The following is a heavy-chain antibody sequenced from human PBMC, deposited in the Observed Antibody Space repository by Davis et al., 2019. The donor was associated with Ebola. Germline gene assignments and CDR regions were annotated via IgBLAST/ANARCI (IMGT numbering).Heavy chain of an antibody. CDR3: ARSRGWLFLYGMDV. D-gene: IGHD3-9*01. CDR2: IYHAGYF. V-gene: IGHV4-39*07. CDR1: GDSIRGGTYY. Sequence: MPSETLSLTCSVSGDSIRGGTYYWDWIRQPPGKGLEWIGEIYHAGYFNYNPSLKSRVTISLDKSKNQLSLKLTSVTAADTAVYYCARSRGWLFLYGMDVWGQGTTVTVSS. J-gene: IGHJ6*02.